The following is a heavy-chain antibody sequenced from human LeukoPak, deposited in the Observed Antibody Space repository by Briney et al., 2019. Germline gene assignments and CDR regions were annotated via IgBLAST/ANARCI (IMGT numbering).Heavy chain of an antibody. CDR2: ISYDASNK. J-gene: IGHJ4*02. D-gene: IGHD5-18*01. CDR1: GFTFSRYG. Sequence: PGGSLRLSCAASGFTFSRYGMHWVRQTPGKGLEWVAVISYDASNKYYADSVKGRFTISRDNSKNTLYLQMNSLRAEDTAVYYCAMSHGSSYGFDYWGQGTLVTVSS. CDR3: AMSHGSSYGFDY. V-gene: IGHV3-30*03.